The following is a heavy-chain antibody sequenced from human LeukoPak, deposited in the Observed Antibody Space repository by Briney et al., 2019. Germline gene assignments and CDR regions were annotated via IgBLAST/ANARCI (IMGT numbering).Heavy chain of an antibody. CDR2: ISWNSCCK. CDR3: AKVGYDSRASLVDY. Sequence: SLRLSCAGSRFTLDDYGMHWVRPAPGKGVEGVCGISWNSCCKDYPHCLRGGLTLLRDKAKNSLCLQMNSLRAEHTALYHCAKVGYDSRASLVDYWGQGTLVPVSS. J-gene: IGHJ4*02. CDR1: RFTLDDYG. V-gene: IGHV3-9*01. D-gene: IGHD3-22*01.